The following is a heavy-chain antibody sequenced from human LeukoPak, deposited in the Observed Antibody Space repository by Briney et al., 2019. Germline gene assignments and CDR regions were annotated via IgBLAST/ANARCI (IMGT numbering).Heavy chain of an antibody. CDR2: IYYSGST. CDR1: GGSISNYY. V-gene: IGHV4-59*01. D-gene: IGHD5-12*01. J-gene: IGHJ4*02. CDR3: ASGYSGYDPVLGY. Sequence: SETLSLTCTVSGGSISNYYWSWIRQPPGKGLEWIGCIYYSGSTNYNPSFKSRVTISVDTSKNQFSLKLSSVTAADTAIYYCASGYSGYDPVLGYWGQGTLVTVSS.